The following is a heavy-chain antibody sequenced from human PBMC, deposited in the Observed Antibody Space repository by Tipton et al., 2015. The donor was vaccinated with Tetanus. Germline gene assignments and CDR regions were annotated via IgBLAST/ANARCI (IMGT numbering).Heavy chain of an antibody. Sequence: TLSLTCAVSGESFSGHYWSWIRQAPGKGLEWVGEISASGSTNYNPSLESRITMSVDTTKKRISLRLASLMAADTAVYFCAGSIAAAAVWPYDFWGQGTLVTVTS. J-gene: IGHJ4*02. CDR1: GESFSGHY. CDR3: AGSIAAAAVWPYDF. CDR2: ISASGST. D-gene: IGHD6-13*01. V-gene: IGHV4-34*01.